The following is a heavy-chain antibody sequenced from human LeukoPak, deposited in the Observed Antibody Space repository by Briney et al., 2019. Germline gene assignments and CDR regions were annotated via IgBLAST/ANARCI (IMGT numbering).Heavy chain of an antibody. Sequence: ASVKVSCKASRYTFTSYAMHWVRQAPGQRLEWMGWINAGNGNTKYSQKFQGRVTITRDTSASTAYMELSSLRSEDTAVYYCARDSANRLYCSSTSCHYYFDYWGQGTLVTVSS. CDR2: INAGNGNT. V-gene: IGHV1-3*01. D-gene: IGHD2-2*01. CDR1: RYTFTSYA. J-gene: IGHJ4*02. CDR3: ARDSANRLYCSSTSCHYYFDY.